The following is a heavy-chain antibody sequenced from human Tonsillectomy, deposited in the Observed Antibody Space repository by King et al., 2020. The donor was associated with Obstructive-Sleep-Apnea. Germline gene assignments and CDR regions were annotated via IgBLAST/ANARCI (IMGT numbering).Heavy chain of an antibody. CDR1: GFTFGDYA. Sequence: DVQLVESGGGLVQPGRSLRLSCAASGFTFGDYAMNWVRQAPGKGLEWVSCISWNSGSIGYADSVKGRFTISRDNAKNSLSLRMNSLRAEDTAVYYCARGGYSSSWHWGQGTLVTVSS. CDR3: ARGGYSSSWH. J-gene: IGHJ4*02. V-gene: IGHV3-9*01. D-gene: IGHD6-13*01. CDR2: ISWNSGSI.